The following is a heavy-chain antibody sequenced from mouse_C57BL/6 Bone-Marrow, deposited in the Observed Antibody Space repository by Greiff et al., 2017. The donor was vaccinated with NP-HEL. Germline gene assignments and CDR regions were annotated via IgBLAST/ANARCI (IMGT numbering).Heavy chain of an antibody. CDR1: GYSFTDYN. Sequence: EVQLQQSGPELVKPGASVKISCKASGYSFTDYNMNWVKQSTGKSLEWIGVINPNYGTTSYNQKLKGKATLTVDQSSSTAYMQLNSLKSGASAVNCSARRRIYYYGSSPFAYWGQGTLVTVSA. CDR2: INPNYGTT. CDR3: ARRRIYYYGSSPFAY. D-gene: IGHD1-1*01. J-gene: IGHJ3*01. V-gene: IGHV1-39*01.